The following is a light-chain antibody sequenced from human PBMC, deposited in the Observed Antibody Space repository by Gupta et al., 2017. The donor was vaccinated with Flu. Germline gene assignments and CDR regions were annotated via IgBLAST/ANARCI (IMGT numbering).Light chain of an antibody. V-gene: IGLV6-57*01. CDR1: SGSIATSY. Sequence: VTISCTRSSGSIATSYVQWYQQSPGSSPPTGIEEDNKRPSGVPERFSGSIDTSSNSASLPTSGLETENDADEFCQYSHSTNPVIFGGGTKLTVL. CDR3: QYSHSTNPVI. J-gene: IGLJ2*01. CDR2: EDN.